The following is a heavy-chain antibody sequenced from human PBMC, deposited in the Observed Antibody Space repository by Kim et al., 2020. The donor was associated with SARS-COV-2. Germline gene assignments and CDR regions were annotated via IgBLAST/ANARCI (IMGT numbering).Heavy chain of an antibody. CDR3: ATRLVGSPLDY. D-gene: IGHD2-15*01. J-gene: IGHJ4*02. Sequence: GGSLRLSCAASGISFNTYSMNWVRQAPGKGLEWVSSISSDSSYIFYANSVRGRFTISRDNAKNSLYLQMDSLGGDDTAIYYCATRLVGSPLDYWGRGALFRVSS. V-gene: IGHV3-21*06. CDR2: ISSDSSYI. CDR1: GISFNTYS.